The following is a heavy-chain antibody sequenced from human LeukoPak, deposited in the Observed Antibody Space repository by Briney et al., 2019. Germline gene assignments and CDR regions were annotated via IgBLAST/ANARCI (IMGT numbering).Heavy chain of an antibody. J-gene: IGHJ5*02. Sequence: ESLKISCKGSGYSFTSYWIGWVRQMPGKGLEWMGIIYPADSDIRYSPSFQGQVTISADKSISTAYLQWSSLKASDTAMYYCARQEYCSGGSCYTWFDPWGQGTLVTVSS. D-gene: IGHD2-15*01. CDR3: ARQEYCSGGSCYTWFDP. CDR2: IYPADSDI. V-gene: IGHV5-51*01. CDR1: GYSFTSYW.